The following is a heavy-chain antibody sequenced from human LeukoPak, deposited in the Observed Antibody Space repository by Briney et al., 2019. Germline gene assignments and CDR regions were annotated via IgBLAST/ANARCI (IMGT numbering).Heavy chain of an antibody. D-gene: IGHD3-22*01. CDR3: VREGYYDNSPYS. CDR2: ISGGSDVL. J-gene: IGHJ4*02. Sequence: GGSLRLSCAGSGFTFSSYSMNWVRQPPGKGLEWVAYISGGSDVLYYADSVQGRFIISRDNAKKSLNLQMDSLRVEDSAVYYCVREGYYDNSPYSWGQGTRVTVSS. V-gene: IGHV3-48*01. CDR1: GFTFSSYS.